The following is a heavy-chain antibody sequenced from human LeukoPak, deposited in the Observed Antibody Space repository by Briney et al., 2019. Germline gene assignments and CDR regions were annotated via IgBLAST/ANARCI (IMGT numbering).Heavy chain of an antibody. J-gene: IGHJ4*02. V-gene: IGHV4-61*01. CDR1: GDSVSGISFY. Sequence: SETLSLTCTVSGDSVSGISFYWRWIRQPPGKGLQYIGYIQYSGSTNYNPSLKSRVTISVGTSKNQFSLKLSSVTAADTAVYYCARYYDSSGYWSTPHFDYWGQGTLVTVSS. CDR3: ARYYDSSGYWSTPHFDY. CDR2: IQYSGST. D-gene: IGHD3-22*01.